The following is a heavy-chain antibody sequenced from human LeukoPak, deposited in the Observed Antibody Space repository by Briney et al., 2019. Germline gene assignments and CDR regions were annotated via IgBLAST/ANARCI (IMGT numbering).Heavy chain of an antibody. Sequence: GGSLRLSCAASGFIFSSYAMSWVRQAPGKGLEWVSVISGDAGSTYYADSVKGRFTISRDNSKNTLYLQMYSLRAEDTAVYYCAREIGDFDYWGQGTLVTVSS. J-gene: IGHJ4*02. CDR3: AREIGDFDY. D-gene: IGHD3-22*01. CDR2: ISGDAGST. CDR1: GFIFSSYA. V-gene: IGHV3-23*01.